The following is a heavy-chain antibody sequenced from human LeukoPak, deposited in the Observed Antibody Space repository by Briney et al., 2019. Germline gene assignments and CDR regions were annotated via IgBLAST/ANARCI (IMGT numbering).Heavy chain of an antibody. Sequence: SGGSLRLSCAASGFTFSTYAMHWVRQAPGKGLEYVSAISDDGSGTYYANSEKGRFTISRDNSRNTLYLQMGSLRFEDMAVYFCARRYCTSSGCSAFDSWGQGTLVTVSS. CDR3: ARRYCTSSGCSAFDS. D-gene: IGHD2-8*01. V-gene: IGHV3-64*01. CDR1: GFTFSTYA. J-gene: IGHJ4*02. CDR2: ISDDGSGT.